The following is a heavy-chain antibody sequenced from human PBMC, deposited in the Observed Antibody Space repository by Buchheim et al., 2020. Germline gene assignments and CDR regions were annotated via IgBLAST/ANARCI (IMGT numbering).Heavy chain of an antibody. CDR2: IKQDGSEK. CDR3: ARAIGWIRAADYGMDV. D-gene: IGHD5-18*01. CDR1: GFTFSSYW. J-gene: IGHJ6*02. Sequence: VQLVESGGGVVQPGRSLRLSCAASGFTFSSYWMSWVRQAPGKGLEWVANIKQDGSEKYYVDSVKGRFTISRDNAKNSLYLQMNSLRAEDTAVYYCARAIGWIRAADYGMDVWGQGTT. V-gene: IGHV3-7*01.